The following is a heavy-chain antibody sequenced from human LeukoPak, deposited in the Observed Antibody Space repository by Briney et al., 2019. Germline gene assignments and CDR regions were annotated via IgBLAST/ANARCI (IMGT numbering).Heavy chain of an antibody. J-gene: IGHJ1*01. D-gene: IGHD2-2*01. CDR3: ATGGGYCSSTSCFAEYFHH. V-gene: IGHV5-51*01. CDR1: GYSFTNYW. Sequence: GESLKISCWGSGYSFTNYWIGWVRQMLGKGLEWMGIIYPGDSDTRYSPSFQSQVTISADKSISTVYLQWSSLKASDTAMYYCATGGGYCSSTSCFAEYFHHWGQGTLVNVSS. CDR2: IYPGDSDT.